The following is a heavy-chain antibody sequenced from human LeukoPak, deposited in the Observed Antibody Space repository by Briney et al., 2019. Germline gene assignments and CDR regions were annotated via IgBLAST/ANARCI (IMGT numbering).Heavy chain of an antibody. CDR2: IYYSGST. V-gene: IGHV4-59*08. CDR1: GGSISSYY. J-gene: IGHJ4*02. Sequence: SETLSLTCTVSGGSISSYYWSWIRQPPGKGLEWVGYIYYSGSTKYNPSLKSRVTISVDTSKNQFSLKVGSVTAADTAVYYCARRDYDDSSGYHSSYFDHWGQGTLVTVSS. D-gene: IGHD3-22*01. CDR3: ARRDYDDSSGYHSSYFDH.